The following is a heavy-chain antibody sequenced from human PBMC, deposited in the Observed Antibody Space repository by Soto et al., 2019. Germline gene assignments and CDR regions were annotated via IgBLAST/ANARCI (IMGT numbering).Heavy chain of an antibody. CDR3: ARSPNYYYYGFEV. Sequence: TSETLSLTCTVSGGSVSSGTYFWSWIRQSPGKRLEWIAYIYYSGSTNYNPSLKSRATISVDTSKSQVSLTLTSVTAADAAVYYCARSPNYYYYGFEVWGQGTTVTVSS. V-gene: IGHV4-61*01. J-gene: IGHJ6*02. CDR1: GGSVSSGTYF. CDR2: IYYSGST. D-gene: IGHD3-10*01.